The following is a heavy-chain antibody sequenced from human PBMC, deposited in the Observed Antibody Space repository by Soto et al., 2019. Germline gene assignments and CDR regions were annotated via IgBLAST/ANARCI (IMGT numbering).Heavy chain of an antibody. CDR2: IYYSGST. Sequence: QVQLQESGPGLVKPSQTLSLTCTVSGGSISSGDYYWSWIRQPPGKGLEWIGYIYYSGSTYYNQSLKSRVTISEDTSKNQFSLKMSSVTAADTAVYYCAREALRDGYNPTFYFDYWGQGTLVTVAS. V-gene: IGHV4-30-4*01. J-gene: IGHJ4*02. CDR1: GGSISSGDYY. D-gene: IGHD5-12*01. CDR3: AREALRDGYNPTFYFDY.